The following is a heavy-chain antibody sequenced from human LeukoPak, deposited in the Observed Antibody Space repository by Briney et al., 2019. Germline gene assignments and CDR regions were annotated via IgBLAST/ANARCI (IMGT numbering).Heavy chain of an antibody. CDR1: GFTFSSYE. J-gene: IGHJ4*02. CDR2: ISSSGSTI. V-gene: IGHV3-48*03. Sequence: GGSLRLSCAASGFTFSSYEMNWVRQAPGKGLEWISYISSSGSTIYYADSVKGRFTISRDNAKNSLYLQMNSLRAEDTAVYYCARDLLSWLPIWGQGTLVTVSS. CDR3: ARDLLSWLPI. D-gene: IGHD5-12*01.